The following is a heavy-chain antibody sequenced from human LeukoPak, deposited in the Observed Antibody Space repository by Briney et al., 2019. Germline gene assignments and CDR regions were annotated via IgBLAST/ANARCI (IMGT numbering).Heavy chain of an antibody. Sequence: SETLSLTCTVSGYSISSGYYWGWIRQPPGKGLEWIGSIYHSGSTYYNPSLKSRVTISVDTSKNQFSLKLSSVTAADTAVYYCARDLQVPAAVLTFEFDPWGQGTLVTVSS. D-gene: IGHD2-2*02. CDR2: IYHSGST. CDR1: GYSISSGYY. V-gene: IGHV4-38-2*02. J-gene: IGHJ5*02. CDR3: ARDLQVPAAVLTFEFDP.